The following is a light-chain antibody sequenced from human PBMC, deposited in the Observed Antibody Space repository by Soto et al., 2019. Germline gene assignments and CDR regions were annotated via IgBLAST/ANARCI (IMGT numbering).Light chain of an antibody. CDR3: QQSYSTPIT. V-gene: IGKV1-39*01. Sequence: DIQMTQSPSSLSASVGDRVTITCRASQSISSYLNWYQQKPGKAPKLLIYAASSLQSGVPSRSSGSGSGTDFTLTISSLQPEDFATYYCQQSYSTPITCGQGTRLEIK. CDR1: QSISSY. CDR2: AAS. J-gene: IGKJ5*01.